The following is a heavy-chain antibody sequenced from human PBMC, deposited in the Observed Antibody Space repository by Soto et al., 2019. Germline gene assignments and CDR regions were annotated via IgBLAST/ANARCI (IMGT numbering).Heavy chain of an antibody. CDR1: GYTFTSYG. V-gene: IGHV1-18*01. CDR3: ARDQRPMVRGVIIPSYYYYYGMDV. D-gene: IGHD3-10*01. Sequence: ASVKVSCKASGYTFTSYGISWVRQAPGQGLEWMGWISAYNGNTNYAQKLQGRVTMTTDTSTSTAYMELRSLRSDDTAVYYCARDQRPMVRGVIIPSYYYYYGMDVWGQGTTVTVSS. J-gene: IGHJ6*02. CDR2: ISAYNGNT.